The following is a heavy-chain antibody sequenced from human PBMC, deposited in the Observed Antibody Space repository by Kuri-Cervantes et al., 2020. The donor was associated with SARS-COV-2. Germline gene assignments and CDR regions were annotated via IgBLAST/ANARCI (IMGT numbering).Heavy chain of an antibody. CDR2: FDPEDGET. Sequence: ASVKVSCKASGYTFTSYYMHWVRQAPGKGLEWMGGFDPEDGETIYAQKFQGRVTMTEDTSTDTAYMELRSLRSDDTAVYYCARDQGYSSGWFDYWGQGTLVTVSS. D-gene: IGHD6-19*01. J-gene: IGHJ4*02. CDR3: ARDQGYSSGWFDY. CDR1: GYTFTSYY. V-gene: IGHV1-24*01.